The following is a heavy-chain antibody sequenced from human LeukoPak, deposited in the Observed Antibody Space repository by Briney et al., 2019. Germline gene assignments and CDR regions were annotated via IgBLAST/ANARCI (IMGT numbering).Heavy chain of an antibody. CDR3: ARRCSYYGSGSWTSYNWFDP. CDR2: IYPGDSDT. D-gene: IGHD3-10*01. J-gene: IGHJ5*02. V-gene: IGHV5-51*01. CDR1: GYSFTSYW. Sequence: GESLKISCKGSGYSFTSYWIGWVRQMPGKGLEWMGIIYPGDSDTRYSPSFQGQVTISADKSISTAYLQWSSLKASDTAMYYCARRCSYYGSGSWTSYNWFDPWGQGTLVTVSS.